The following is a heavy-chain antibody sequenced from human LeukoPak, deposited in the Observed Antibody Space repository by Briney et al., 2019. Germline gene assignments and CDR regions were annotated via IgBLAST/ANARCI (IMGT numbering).Heavy chain of an antibody. J-gene: IGHJ6*04. D-gene: IGHD3-16*01. CDR1: GYNFRSYA. Sequence: ASVKVSCKASGYNFRSYAIYWVRQAPGQRLEWMGWIIVGNGNTKYSEKFQGRVIISRDTSANAVYMELSGLRGEDTAVYYRARVSTIGGTRLYHHYGMDFWGKGTTVIVSS. CDR2: IIVGNGNT. V-gene: IGHV1-3*01. CDR3: ARVSTIGGTRLYHHYGMDF.